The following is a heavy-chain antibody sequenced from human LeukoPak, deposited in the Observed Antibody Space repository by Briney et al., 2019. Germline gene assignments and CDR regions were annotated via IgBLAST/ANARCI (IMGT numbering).Heavy chain of an antibody. CDR3: ARVSPSLDY. J-gene: IGHJ4*02. V-gene: IGHV4-59*01. D-gene: IGHD6-6*01. CDR1: GGSISSYY. CDR2: TYYSGST. Sequence: SETLSLTCTVSGGSISSYYWSWIRQPPGKGLEWIGYTYYSGSTNYNPSLKSRVTISVNTSKNQFSLKLSSVTAADTAVYYCARVSPSLDYWGQGTLVTVSS.